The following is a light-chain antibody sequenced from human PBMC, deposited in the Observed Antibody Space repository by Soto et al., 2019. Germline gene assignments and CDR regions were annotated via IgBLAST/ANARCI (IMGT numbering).Light chain of an antibody. J-gene: IGKJ3*01. CDR3: QQYVSYSS. V-gene: IGKV1-5*03. CDR2: KAS. Sequence: DIQMNLSPSTLSAYLGDRVTITCRASQRIDTWVAWYQQKPGKAPKLLIYKASTLGGGVPSRFSGGGSGTDFTLTISSLQPDDSATYYCQQYVSYSSFGPGTKVDNK. CDR1: QRIDTW.